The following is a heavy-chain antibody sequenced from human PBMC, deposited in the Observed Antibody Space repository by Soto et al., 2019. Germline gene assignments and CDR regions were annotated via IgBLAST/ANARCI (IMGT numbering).Heavy chain of an antibody. CDR3: ARESVAVREYGLDV. CDR1: GGSIINTDYY. CDR2: IFYSGST. Sequence: QVQLQESGPGLVKPSQTLSLTCTVSGGSIINTDYYWSWIRQPPGKGLEWIGYIFYSGSTYYNPSLKSRVTISVDTSKNQFSLKLSSMTATDTAVYYCARESVAVREYGLDVWGQGTTVAVSS. D-gene: IGHD3-10*01. V-gene: IGHV4-30-4*01. J-gene: IGHJ6*02.